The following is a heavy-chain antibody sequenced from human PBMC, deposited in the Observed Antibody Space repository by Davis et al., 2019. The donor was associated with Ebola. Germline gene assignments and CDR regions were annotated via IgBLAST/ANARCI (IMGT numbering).Heavy chain of an antibody. J-gene: IGHJ6*02. CDR2: IYYSGST. V-gene: IGHV4-39*07. Sequence: SETLSLTCTVSGGSISSYYWGWIRQPPGKGLEWIGSIYYSGSTYYNPSLKSRVTISVDTSKNHFSLKLSSVTAADTAVYYCARDSRWLVPGTYYYYGMDVWGQGTTVTVSS. CDR1: GGSISSYY. D-gene: IGHD6-19*01. CDR3: ARDSRWLVPGTYYYYGMDV.